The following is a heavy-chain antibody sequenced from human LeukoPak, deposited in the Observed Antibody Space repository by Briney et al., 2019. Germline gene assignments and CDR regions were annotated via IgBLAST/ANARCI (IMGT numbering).Heavy chain of an antibody. J-gene: IGHJ4*02. Sequence: SVKVSCKASGFTFTSSAMQWVRQARGQRLEWIGWIVVGSGNTNYAQKFQKRVTITRDMSTSTAYMELSSLRSEDTAVYYCAAVSRGSYFKFDYWGQGTLVTVSS. V-gene: IGHV1-58*02. CDR2: IVVGSGNT. D-gene: IGHD1-26*01. CDR3: AAVSRGSYFKFDY. CDR1: GFTFTSSA.